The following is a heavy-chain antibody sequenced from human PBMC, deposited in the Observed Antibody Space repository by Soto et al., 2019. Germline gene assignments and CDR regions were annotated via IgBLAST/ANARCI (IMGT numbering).Heavy chain of an antibody. CDR3: ARATLGIVVVVAATPPPGSFDY. Sequence: SETLSLTCAVYGGSFSGYYWSWIRQPPGKGLEWIGEINHSGSTNYNPSLKSRVTISVDTSKNQFSLKLSSVTAADTAVYYCARATLGIVVVVAATPPPGSFDYWGQGTLVTVSS. CDR1: GGSFSGYY. J-gene: IGHJ4*02. V-gene: IGHV4-34*01. D-gene: IGHD2-15*01. CDR2: INHSGST.